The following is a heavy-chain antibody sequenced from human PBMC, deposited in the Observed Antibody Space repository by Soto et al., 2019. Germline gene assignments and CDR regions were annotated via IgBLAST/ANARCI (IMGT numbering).Heavy chain of an antibody. D-gene: IGHD1-26*01. CDR2: INSDGSTT. Sequence: QPGGSLRLSCTAPGFTLSYYWMHWVRQAPGKGLVWVSRINSDGSTTNYADSVKGRFTISRDNAKNTLYLEMNSLRAEDTAVYYCANFYSGSYSTYWGQGTLVTVSS. J-gene: IGHJ4*02. V-gene: IGHV3-74*01. CDR1: GFTLSYYW. CDR3: ANFYSGSYSTY.